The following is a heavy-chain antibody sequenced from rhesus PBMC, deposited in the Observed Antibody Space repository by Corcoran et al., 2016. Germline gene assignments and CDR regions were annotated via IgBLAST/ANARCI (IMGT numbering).Heavy chain of an antibody. CDR2: NRGSSGAT. CDR3: ARGGKAVAATVYFDI. V-gene: IGHV4S19*01. Sequence: QVQLQESGPGLVKPSETLSLTCAVSGGSISSSNWWSWIRQPPGKGRGWIGNNRGSSGATTSTPPPKSRVAISKDTSKNQFSLKLSSVTAADTAVYYCARGGKAVAATVYFDIWGPGTPITISS. D-gene: IGHD4-29*01. CDR1: GGSISSSNW. J-gene: IGHJ2*01.